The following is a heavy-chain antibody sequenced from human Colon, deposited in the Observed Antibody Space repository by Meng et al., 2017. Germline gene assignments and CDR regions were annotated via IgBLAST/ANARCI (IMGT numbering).Heavy chain of an antibody. J-gene: IGHJ5*02. D-gene: IGHD5-12*01. CDR3: ARGRYSGYLP. Sequence: QLQLQQWGAGLLKPSETLSLTCAVYGRSFSGYYWSWIRQPPGKGLEWIGEINHSGSTNYNPSLKSRVTISVDTSKNQFSLKLSSVTAADTAVYYCARGRYSGYLPWGQGTLVTVSS. V-gene: IGHV4-34*01. CDR2: INHSGST. CDR1: GRSFSGYY.